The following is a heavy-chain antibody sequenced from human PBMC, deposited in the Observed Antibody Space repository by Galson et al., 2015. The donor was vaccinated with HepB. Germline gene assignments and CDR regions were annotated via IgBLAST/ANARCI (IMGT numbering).Heavy chain of an antibody. CDR3: AKDGRAYCGGDCYPGWFDP. D-gene: IGHD2-21*02. CDR2: ISYDGSNK. Sequence: SLRLSCAASGFTFSSYGMHWVRQAPGKGLEWVAVISYDGSNKYYADSVKGRFTVSRDNSKNTLYLQMNSLSAEDTAVYYCAKDGRAYCGGDCYPGWFDPWGQGTLVTVSS. CDR1: GFTFSSYG. V-gene: IGHV3-30*18. J-gene: IGHJ5*02.